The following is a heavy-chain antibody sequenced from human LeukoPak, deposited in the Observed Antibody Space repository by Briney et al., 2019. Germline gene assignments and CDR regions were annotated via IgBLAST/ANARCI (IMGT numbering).Heavy chain of an antibody. CDR2: ISSNGGST. J-gene: IGHJ3*02. CDR1: GFTFSSYA. V-gene: IGHV3-64*04. Sequence: GGSLRLSCSASGFTFSSYAMHWVRQAPGKGLEYVSAISSNGGSTYYADSVKGRFTISRDDSKNSLHLLMNSLKTEDTAVYYCARTMYYTSFDMWGQGTMVTVSS. CDR3: ARTMYYTSFDM. D-gene: IGHD2-8*01.